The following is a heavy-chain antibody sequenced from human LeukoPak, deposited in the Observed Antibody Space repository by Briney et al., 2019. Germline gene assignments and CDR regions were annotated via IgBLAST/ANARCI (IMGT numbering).Heavy chain of an antibody. Sequence: PSETLSLTCTVSGGSISSSSYYWGWIRQPPGKGLEWIGSIYYSGSTYYNPSLKSRVTISVDTSKNQLSLKLSSVTAADTAVYYCAREKVRGNAFDIWGQGTMVTVSS. CDR2: IYYSGST. D-gene: IGHD3-10*01. CDR1: GGSISSSSYY. V-gene: IGHV4-39*07. CDR3: AREKVRGNAFDI. J-gene: IGHJ3*02.